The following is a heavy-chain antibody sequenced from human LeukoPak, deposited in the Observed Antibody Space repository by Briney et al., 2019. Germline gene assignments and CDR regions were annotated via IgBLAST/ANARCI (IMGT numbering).Heavy chain of an antibody. CDR1: GFTFSNYA. Sequence: GGSLRLSCAAAGFTFSNYAMSWVRQAPGKGLEWVSVISAGGDNTYYAESVKGRFTISRDNSNNTLFLQMNSLTAEDTAVYYCAKYRGAGIAAAGNYWGRGTLVTVSS. V-gene: IGHV3-23*01. D-gene: IGHD6-13*01. J-gene: IGHJ4*02. CDR3: AKYRGAGIAAAGNY. CDR2: ISAGGDNT.